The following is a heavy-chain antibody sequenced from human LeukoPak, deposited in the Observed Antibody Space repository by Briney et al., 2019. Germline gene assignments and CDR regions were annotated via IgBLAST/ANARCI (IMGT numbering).Heavy chain of an antibody. J-gene: IGHJ6*02. CDR3: AREYLTIPYGMDV. D-gene: IGHD3-3*01. CDR1: GFTFSSYG. CDR2: IWYDGSNK. V-gene: IGHV3-33*01. Sequence: GGSLRLSCAASGFTFSSYGMHWVRQAPGKGLEWVAVIWYDGSNKYYADSVKGRFTISRDNSKNTLYLQMNNLRAEATAVYYCAREYLTIPYGMDVWGQGTTVTVSS.